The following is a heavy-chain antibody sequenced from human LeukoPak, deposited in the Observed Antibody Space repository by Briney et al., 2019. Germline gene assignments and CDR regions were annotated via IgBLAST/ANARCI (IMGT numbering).Heavy chain of an antibody. CDR2: IYHSGST. CDR3: ARRKQQPATFDY. J-gene: IGHJ4*02. V-gene: IGHV4-38-2*01. Sequence: PSETLSLTCAVSGYSISSGYYWGWIPQPPGKGLEWIGSIYHSGSTYYNPTLKTRVPISVDASKNQFSLKLSSVTAADTAVYYCARRKQQPATFDYWGQGTLVTVSS. D-gene: IGHD6-13*01. CDR1: GYSISSGYY.